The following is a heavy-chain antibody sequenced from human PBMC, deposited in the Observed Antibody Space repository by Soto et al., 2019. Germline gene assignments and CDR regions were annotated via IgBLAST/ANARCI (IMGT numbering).Heavy chain of an antibody. CDR2: IKQDGSEK. Sequence: PGGSLRLSCAASGFTFSSYWMSWVRQAPGKGLEWVANIKQDGSEKYYVDSVKGRFTISRDNAKNSLYLQMNSLRAEDTAVYYCARKRGLYYDSSGEGTDYFDYWGQGTLVTVSS. J-gene: IGHJ4*02. V-gene: IGHV3-7*01. CDR3: ARKRGLYYDSSGEGTDYFDY. D-gene: IGHD3-22*01. CDR1: GFTFSSYW.